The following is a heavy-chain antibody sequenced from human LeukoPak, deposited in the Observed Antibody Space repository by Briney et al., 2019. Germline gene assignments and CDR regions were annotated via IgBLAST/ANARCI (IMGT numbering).Heavy chain of an antibody. CDR3: ARDRWFPSPLGIDV. V-gene: IGHV4-30-4*01. J-gene: IGHJ6*01. CDR1: GGSISNGDHY. CDR2: IYYSGST. D-gene: IGHD3-10*01. Sequence: SETLSLTCNVSGGSISNGDHYWSWIRQPPGKGLEWIGYIYYSGSTYYYPSLRSRVTISIDTSKNQFSLRLRSVTAADTAVYYCARDRWFPSPLGIDVWGQGTTVTVSS.